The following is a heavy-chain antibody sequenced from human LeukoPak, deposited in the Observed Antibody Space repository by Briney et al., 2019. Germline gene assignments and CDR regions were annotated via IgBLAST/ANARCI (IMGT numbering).Heavy chain of an antibody. D-gene: IGHD3-10*01. J-gene: IGHJ4*02. Sequence: PGRSLRLSCAASGFTFSSYAMHWVRQAPGKGLEWVAVISYDGSNKYYADSVKGRFTISRDNSKNTLYLQMNSLRAEDTAVYYCARMVGLVSDFWGQGTLVTVSS. V-gene: IGHV3-30-3*01. CDR1: GFTFSSYA. CDR3: ARMVGLVSDF. CDR2: ISYDGSNK.